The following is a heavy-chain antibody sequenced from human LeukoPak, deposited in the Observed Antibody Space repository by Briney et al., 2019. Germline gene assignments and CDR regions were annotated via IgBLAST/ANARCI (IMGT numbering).Heavy chain of an antibody. J-gene: IGHJ4*02. CDR3: ARERGVVVVAAIDY. D-gene: IGHD2-15*01. CDR2: ISAHNGNT. Sequence: GASVKVSCKASGYTFTSYAISWVRQAPGQGLESMGWISAHNGNTKYAQKFQGRVTMTTDTSTNTAYMELRSLTSDDTAVYYCARERGVVVVAAIDYWGQGTLVTVSS. CDR1: GYTFTSYA. V-gene: IGHV1-18*01.